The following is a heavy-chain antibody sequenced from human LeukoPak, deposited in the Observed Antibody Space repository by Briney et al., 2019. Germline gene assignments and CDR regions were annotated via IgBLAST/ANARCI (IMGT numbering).Heavy chain of an antibody. CDR3: ASGQLRIAAAGTQGLPTH. V-gene: IGHV1-46*01. J-gene: IGHJ4*02. CDR2: INPSGGSA. CDR1: GYTFTSYY. Sequence: ASVKVSCKASGYTFTSYYMHWVRLAPGQGLEWMGLINPSGGSASYAQEFQGRVTMTRDTSTSTVYMELSSLKSEDTAVYYCASGQLRIAAAGTQGLPTHWGQGTLVTVSS. D-gene: IGHD6-13*01.